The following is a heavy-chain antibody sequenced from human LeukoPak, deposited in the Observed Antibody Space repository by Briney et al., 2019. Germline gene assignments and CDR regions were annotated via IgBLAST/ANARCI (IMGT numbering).Heavy chain of an antibody. CDR3: AKTLGYCSGGSCFSRXXFDY. D-gene: IGHD2-15*01. J-gene: IGHJ4*02. CDR2: ISGSGGST. CDR1: GFTFSSYA. V-gene: IGHV3-23*01. Sequence: GGSLRLSCAASGFTFSSYAMSWVRQAPGKGLEWVSAISGSGGSTYYADSVKGRFTISRDNSKNTLYLQMNSLRAEDTAVYYXAKTLGYCSGGSCFSRXXFDYWGRGTLVTVSS.